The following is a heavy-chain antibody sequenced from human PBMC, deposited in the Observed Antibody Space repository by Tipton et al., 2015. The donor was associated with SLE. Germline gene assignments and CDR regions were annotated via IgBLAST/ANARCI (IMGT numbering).Heavy chain of an antibody. Sequence: SLRLSCAASGFTFTNYAMHWVRQAPGKGLEWVAVISYDGSNKYNADSVKGRFTISRDNSKNTLYLQMNSLRVEDTAVYYCARETGGRLRYNYYGMDVWGQGTTVTVSS. CDR1: GFTFTNYA. J-gene: IGHJ6*02. D-gene: IGHD1-14*01. CDR2: ISYDGSNK. CDR3: ARETGGRLRYNYYGMDV. V-gene: IGHV3-30*04.